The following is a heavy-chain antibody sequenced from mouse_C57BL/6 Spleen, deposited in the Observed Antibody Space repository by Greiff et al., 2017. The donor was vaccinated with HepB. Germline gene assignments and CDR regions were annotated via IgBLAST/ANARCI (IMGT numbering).Heavy chain of an antibody. D-gene: IGHD2-3*01. J-gene: IGHJ3*01. Sequence: QVQLQQSGAELVKPGASVKMSCKASGYTFTSYWITWVKQRPGQGLEWIGDIYPGSGSTNYNEKFKSKATLTVDTSSSTAYMQLSSLTSEDSAVYYCARGDISYDGYFAYWGQGTLVTVSA. CDR3: ARGDISYDGYFAY. V-gene: IGHV1-55*01. CDR1: GYTFTSYW. CDR2: IYPGSGST.